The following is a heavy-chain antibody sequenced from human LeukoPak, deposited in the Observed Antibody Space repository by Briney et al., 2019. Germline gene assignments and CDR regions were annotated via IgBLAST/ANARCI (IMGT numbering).Heavy chain of an antibody. D-gene: IGHD3-22*01. CDR1: GGSISSYY. V-gene: IGHV4-59*08. J-gene: IGHJ3*02. CDR2: IYYSGST. CDR3: AGITTMIVLNGAFDI. Sequence: SETLSLTCTVSGGSISSYYWSWIRQPPGKGLEWIGYIYYSGSTNYNPSLKSRVTISVDTSKNQFSLKLSSVTAADTAVYYCAGITTMIVLNGAFDIWDQGTMVTVSS.